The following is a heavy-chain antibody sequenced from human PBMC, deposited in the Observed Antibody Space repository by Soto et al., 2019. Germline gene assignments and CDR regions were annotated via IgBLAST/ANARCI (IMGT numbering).Heavy chain of an antibody. CDR1: GFTFSNAW. D-gene: IGHD2-21*02. CDR3: TTGPPHWGDYYFDY. CDR2: IKSKTDGGTT. V-gene: IGHV3-15*01. Sequence: GGSLRLSCAASGFTFSNAWMSWVRQAPGKGLEWVGRIKSKTDGGTTDYAAPVKGRFTISRDDSKNTLYLQMNSLKTEDTAVYYCTTGPPHWGDYYFDYWGQGTLVTVSS. J-gene: IGHJ4*02.